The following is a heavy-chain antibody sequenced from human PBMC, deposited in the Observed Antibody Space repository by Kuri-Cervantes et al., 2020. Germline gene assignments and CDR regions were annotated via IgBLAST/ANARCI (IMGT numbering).Heavy chain of an antibody. Sequence: SVKVSCKASGFTFTSSAVQWVRQARGQRLEWIGWIVVGSGNTNYAQKFQERVTITRDMSTSTAYMELSSLRSEDTAVYYCARYGYGYARPFDYWGQGFLVTVSS. V-gene: IGHV1-58*01. CDR1: GFTFTSSA. D-gene: IGHD2-2*01. CDR3: ARYGYGYARPFDY. CDR2: IVVGSGNT. J-gene: IGHJ4*02.